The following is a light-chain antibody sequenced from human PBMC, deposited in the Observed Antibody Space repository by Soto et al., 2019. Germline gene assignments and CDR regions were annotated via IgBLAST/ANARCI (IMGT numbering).Light chain of an antibody. Sequence: QSALTQPRSVSGSPGQSVTISCTGTSSDVGGYNYVSWYQQHPGKAPKLMIYDVSKRPSGVPDRFSGSKSGNTASLTIYGLQAEDEADDYCCSYAGSYTHVFGTGTKVTVL. CDR2: DVS. V-gene: IGLV2-11*01. CDR1: SSDVGGYNY. CDR3: CSYAGSYTHV. J-gene: IGLJ1*01.